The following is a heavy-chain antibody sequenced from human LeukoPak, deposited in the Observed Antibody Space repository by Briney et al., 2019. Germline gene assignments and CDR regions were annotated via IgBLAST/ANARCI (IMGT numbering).Heavy chain of an antibody. V-gene: IGHV3-23*01. J-gene: IGHJ4*02. D-gene: IGHD2-8*01. CDR2: ISGSGGST. CDR1: GFTFSSYA. Sequence: TGGSLRLSCAASGFTFSSYAMSWVRQAPGKGLEWVSAISGSGGSTYYADSVKGRFTISRGNSKNTLYLQMNSLRAEDTAVYYCAKDQGYCTNGVCYGSLSFGEPEYYFDYWGQGTLVTVSS. CDR3: AKDQGYCTNGVCYGSLSFGEPEYYFDY.